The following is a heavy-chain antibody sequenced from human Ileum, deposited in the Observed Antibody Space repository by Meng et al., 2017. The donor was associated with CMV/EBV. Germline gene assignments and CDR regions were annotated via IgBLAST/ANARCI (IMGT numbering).Heavy chain of an antibody. CDR2: IHSDGRST. Sequence: GSLRLSCAASGFTFSAYWMHWVRQAPGKGLVWVSRIHSDGRSTTYADSVKGRFTITRDNAKNTLYLQMNSLRAEDTAVYYCARGGIECFDLWGRGTLVTVSS. CDR3: ARGGIECFDL. D-gene: IGHD3-10*01. J-gene: IGHJ2*01. CDR1: GFTFSAYW. V-gene: IGHV3-74*03.